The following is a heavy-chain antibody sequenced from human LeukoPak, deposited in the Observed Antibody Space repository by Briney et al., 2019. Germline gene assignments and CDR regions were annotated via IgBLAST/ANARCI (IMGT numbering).Heavy chain of an antibody. CDR1: GDPITSNSNYK. CDR3: AREYSSFDY. CDR2: TYYSGTT. V-gene: IGHV4-61*01. Sequence: SETLSLTCTVSGDPITSNSNYKWTWLRQPPGKGLEWIGYTYYSGTTNYNPSLKSRVFISVDTSRNQFSLKLSSVTAADTAVYYCAREYSSFDYWGQGTLVTVSS. J-gene: IGHJ4*02. D-gene: IGHD6-13*01.